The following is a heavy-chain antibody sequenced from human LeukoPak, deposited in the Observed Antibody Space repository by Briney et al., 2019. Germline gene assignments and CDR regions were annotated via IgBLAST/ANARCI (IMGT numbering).Heavy chain of an antibody. J-gene: IGHJ6*02. CDR1: GFTFDDYA. D-gene: IGHD3-3*01. CDR2: ISWNSGSI. V-gene: IGHV3-9*01. CDR3: AKGSVYGFWIGRLFGMDV. Sequence: GGSLRLSCAASGFTFDDYAMHWVRQAPGKGLEWVSGISWNSGSIGYADSVKGRFTISRDNAKNSLYLQMYSLRAEDTALYYCAKGSVYGFWIGRLFGMDVWGQGTKVTGSS.